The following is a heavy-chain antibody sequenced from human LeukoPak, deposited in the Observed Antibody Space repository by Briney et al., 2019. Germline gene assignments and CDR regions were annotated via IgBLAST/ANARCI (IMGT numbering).Heavy chain of an antibody. CDR1: GFTVSSNF. D-gene: IGHD3-16*02. V-gene: IGHV3-21*04. CDR2: MSSSGSHI. CDR3: AKGITFGGVIAIDGFDI. J-gene: IGHJ3*02. Sequence: GGSLRLSCAASGFTVSSNFMSWVRQAPGKGLEWVSSMSSSGSHIYYAGSMKGRFTISRDNAKNSLYLQMNSLRAEDTALYYCAKGITFGGVIAIDGFDIWGQGTMVTVSS.